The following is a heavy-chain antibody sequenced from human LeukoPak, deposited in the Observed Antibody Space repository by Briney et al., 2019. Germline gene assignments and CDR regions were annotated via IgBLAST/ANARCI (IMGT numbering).Heavy chain of an antibody. D-gene: IGHD6-19*01. CDR3: ASLSIYSSGWLDY. Sequence: SQTLSLTCTVSGGSISSGSYYWSWIRQPAGKGLEWIGRIYTSGSTNYNPSLKSRVTISVDTSKNQFSLKLSSVTAADTAVYYCASLSIYSSGWLDYWGQGTLVTVSS. J-gene: IGHJ4*02. V-gene: IGHV4-61*02. CDR2: IYTSGST. CDR1: GGSISSGSYY.